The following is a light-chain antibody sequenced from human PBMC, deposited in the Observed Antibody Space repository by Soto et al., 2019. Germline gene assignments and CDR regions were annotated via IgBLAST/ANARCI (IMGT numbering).Light chain of an antibody. CDR2: EVS. V-gene: IGLV2-14*01. J-gene: IGLJ3*02. CDR1: SSDVGAYNY. CDR3: NSYSGGESWV. Sequence: QSALTQPASVSGSPGQSVTISCTGTSSDVGAYNYVSWYQQYPGKAPKLLIYEVSNRPSGASNRFSGSKSGNTASLTISGLQAADEADYYCNSYSGGESWVFGGGTKLTVL.